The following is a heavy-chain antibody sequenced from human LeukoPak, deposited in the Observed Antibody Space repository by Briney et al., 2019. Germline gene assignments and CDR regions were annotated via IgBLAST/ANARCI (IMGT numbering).Heavy chain of an antibody. V-gene: IGHV1-69*04. CDR3: ARDQGDNSYGYYAIWYAFDV. CDR1: GGTFNNYA. CDR2: IVPILGIA. Sequence: SVKVSCKASGGTFNNYAISWVRQAPGHGLEWMGRIVPILGIANYAQEFQGRLIITADKATSSAYMELSSLRSEDTAVYYCARDQGDNSYGYYAIWYAFDVWGQGTMVTVSS. D-gene: IGHD5-18*01. J-gene: IGHJ3*01.